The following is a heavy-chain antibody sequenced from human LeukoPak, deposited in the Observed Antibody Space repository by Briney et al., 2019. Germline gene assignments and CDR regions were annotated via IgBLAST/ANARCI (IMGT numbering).Heavy chain of an antibody. CDR3: ARFGFGRVSNPNHWTDY. J-gene: IGHJ4*02. V-gene: IGHV5-51*01. Sequence: GESLKISCKGSGYSFTSYWIGWVRQMPGKGLEWMGIIYPCDSDTRYSPSFQGQVTISADKSISTAYLQWSSLKASDTAMYYCARFGFGRVSNPNHWTDYWGQGTLVTVSS. CDR1: GYSFTSYW. D-gene: IGHD3-10*01. CDR2: IYPCDSDT.